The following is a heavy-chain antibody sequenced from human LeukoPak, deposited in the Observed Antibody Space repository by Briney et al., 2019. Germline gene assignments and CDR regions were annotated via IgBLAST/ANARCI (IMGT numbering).Heavy chain of an antibody. CDR1: GGSISSYY. CDR2: IYYSGST. CDR3: ARDGIPAGGALDI. V-gene: IGHV4-59*01. J-gene: IGHJ3*02. D-gene: IGHD1-1*01. Sequence: SETLSLTCTVSGGSISSYYWRWIRQPPGKGLEWIGYIYYSGSTNYNPSLKSRVTISVDTSKNQFSLKLSSVTAADTAVYYCARDGIPAGGALDIWGQGTMVTVSS.